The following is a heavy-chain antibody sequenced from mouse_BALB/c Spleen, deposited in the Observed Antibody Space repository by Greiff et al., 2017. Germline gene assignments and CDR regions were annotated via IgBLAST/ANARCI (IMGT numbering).Heavy chain of an antibody. CDR2: SRNKANDYTT. CDR3: ARDAYYGNRAWFAY. CDR1: GFTFSDFY. D-gene: IGHD2-1*01. V-gene: IGHV7-1*02. Sequence: EVKVVESGGGLVQPGGSLRLSCATSGFTFSDFYMEWVRQPPGKRLEWIAASRNKANDYTTEYSASVKGRFIVSRDTSQSILYLQMNALRAEDTAIYYCARDAYYGNRAWFAYWGQGTLVTVSA. J-gene: IGHJ3*01.